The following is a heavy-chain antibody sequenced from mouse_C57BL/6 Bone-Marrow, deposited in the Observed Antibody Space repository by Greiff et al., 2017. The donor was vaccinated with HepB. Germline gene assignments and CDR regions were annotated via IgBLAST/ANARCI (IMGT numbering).Heavy chain of an antibody. J-gene: IGHJ2*01. Sequence: EVHLVESGGGLVKPGGSLKLSCAASGFTFSDYGMNWVRQAPEKGLEWVAYISSGSSTIYYADTVKGRFTISRDNAKNTLFLQMTSLRSEDTAMYYCARKLTGNYFDYWGQGTTLTVSS. CDR1: GFTFSDYG. V-gene: IGHV5-17*01. CDR3: ARKLTGNYFDY. CDR2: ISSGSSTI. D-gene: IGHD4-1*01.